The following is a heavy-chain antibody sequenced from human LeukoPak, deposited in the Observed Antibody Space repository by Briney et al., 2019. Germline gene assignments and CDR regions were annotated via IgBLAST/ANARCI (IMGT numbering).Heavy chain of an antibody. CDR1: GGTFSSYA. D-gene: IGHD3-10*01. Sequence: ASVAVSCKASGGTFSSYAISWVRQAPGQGLEWMGRIIPIFGIANYAQKFQGRGTITADKATSTAYMELSSLRSGDTAVYYFARSSGRREGLKLGVFDYWGQGTLVTVSS. V-gene: IGHV1-69*04. CDR3: ARSSGRREGLKLGVFDY. CDR2: IIPIFGIA. J-gene: IGHJ4*02.